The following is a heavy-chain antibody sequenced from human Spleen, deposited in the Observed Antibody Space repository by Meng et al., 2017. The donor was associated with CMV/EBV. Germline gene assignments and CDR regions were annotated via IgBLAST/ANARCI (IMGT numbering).Heavy chain of an antibody. D-gene: IGHD2-2*01. J-gene: IGHJ1*01. Sequence: YYMHWGRQAPGQGLEWMGRINPNSGGTNYAQKFQGRVTMTRITSIRTVYMELSGLRSDDTAVYYCARGSGGYCSSETIDCPSAEYFHYWGQGTLVTVSS. CDR2: INPNSGGT. CDR1: YY. V-gene: IGHV1-2*02. CDR3: ARGSGGYCSSETIDCPSAEYFHY.